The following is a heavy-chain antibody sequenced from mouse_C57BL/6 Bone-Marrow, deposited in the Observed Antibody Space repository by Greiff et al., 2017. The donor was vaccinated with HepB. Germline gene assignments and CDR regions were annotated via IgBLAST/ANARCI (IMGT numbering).Heavy chain of an antibody. CDR3: ARALDSSGLGAMDY. CDR2: IYPGDGDT. CDR1: GYAFSSYW. V-gene: IGHV1-80*01. J-gene: IGHJ4*01. Sequence: QVQLKESGAELVKPGASVKISCKASGYAFSSYWMNWVKQRPGKGLEWIGQIYPGDGDTNYNGKFKGKATLTADKSSSTAYMQLSSLTSEDSAVYYCARALDSSGLGAMDYWGQGTSVTVSS. D-gene: IGHD3-2*02.